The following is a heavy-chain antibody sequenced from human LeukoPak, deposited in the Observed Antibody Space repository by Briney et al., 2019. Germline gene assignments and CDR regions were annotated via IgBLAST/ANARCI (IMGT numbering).Heavy chain of an antibody. CDR2: INPNSGGT. CDR1: GYTFTGYY. CDR3: ARDRSPAPGRSYGRGHFDY. V-gene: IGHV1-2*02. J-gene: IGHJ4*02. D-gene: IGHD5-18*01. Sequence: EASVKVSCKASGYTFTGYYMHWVRQAPGQGLEWMGWINPNSGGTNYAQKFQGRVTMTRDTSISTAYMELSRLRSDDTAVYYCARDRSPAPGRSYGRGHFDYWGQGTLVTVSS.